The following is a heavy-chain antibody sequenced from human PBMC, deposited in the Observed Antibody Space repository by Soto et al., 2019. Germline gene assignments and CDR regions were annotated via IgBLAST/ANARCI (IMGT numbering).Heavy chain of an antibody. J-gene: IGHJ6*02. Sequence: GGSLRLSCAASGFTFSSYSMNWVRQAPGKGLEWVSSISSSSSYIYYADSVEGRFTISRDNAKNSLYLQMNSLRAEDTAVYYCARDTAGYCSSTSCYIPAYYYGMDVWGQGTTVTVSS. V-gene: IGHV3-21*01. CDR2: ISSSSSYI. CDR3: ARDTAGYCSSTSCYIPAYYYGMDV. D-gene: IGHD2-2*02. CDR1: GFTFSSYS.